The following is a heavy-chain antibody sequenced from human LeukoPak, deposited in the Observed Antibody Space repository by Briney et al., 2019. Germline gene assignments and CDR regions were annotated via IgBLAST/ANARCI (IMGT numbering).Heavy chain of an antibody. D-gene: IGHD3-3*01. V-gene: IGHV3-23*01. J-gene: IGHJ3*02. CDR3: AKGRITIFGVVIRLPLSSFDI. Sequence: PGGSLRLSCAASGFTFSSYAMSWVRQAPGKGLEWVSAISGSGGSTYYADSVKGRFTISRDNSKNTLYLQMNSLRAEDTAVYYCAKGRITIFGVVIRLPLSSFDIWGQGTMVTVSS. CDR1: GFTFSSYA. CDR2: ISGSGGST.